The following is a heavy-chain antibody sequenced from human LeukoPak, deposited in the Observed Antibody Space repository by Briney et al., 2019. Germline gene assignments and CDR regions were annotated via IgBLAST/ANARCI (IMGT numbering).Heavy chain of an antibody. CDR1: GFTVSSNY. CDR2: IYSGGST. D-gene: IGHD6-13*01. Sequence: PGGSLRLSCAASGFTVSSNYMSWVRQAPGKGLEWVSVIYSGGSTYYADSVKGRFTISRDNSKNTLYLQVDGLRAEDTAVYYCARPRGGDIAAAQGYWGQGTLVTVSS. CDR3: ARPRGGDIAAAQGY. V-gene: IGHV3-53*05. J-gene: IGHJ4*02.